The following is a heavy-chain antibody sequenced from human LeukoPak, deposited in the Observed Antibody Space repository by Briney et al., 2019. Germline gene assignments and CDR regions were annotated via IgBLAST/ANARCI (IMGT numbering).Heavy chain of an antibody. CDR2: ISSSSSYI. CDR3: ARSIAAGLLDI. CDR1: GFTFSSYS. D-gene: IGHD6-25*01. Sequence: GGSLRLSCAGSGFTFSSYSMNWVRQAPGKGLEWVSSISSSSSYIYYADSVKGRFTISRDNAKNSLYLQMNSLRAEDTAVYYCARSIAAGLLDIWGQGTMVTVSS. V-gene: IGHV3-21*01. J-gene: IGHJ3*02.